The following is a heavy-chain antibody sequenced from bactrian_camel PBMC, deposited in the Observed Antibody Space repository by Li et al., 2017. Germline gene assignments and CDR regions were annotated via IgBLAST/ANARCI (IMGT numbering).Heavy chain of an antibody. D-gene: IGHD3*01. CDR1: GFTSSTYV. V-gene: IGHV3S6*01. J-gene: IGHJ4*01. Sequence: HVQLVESGGGLVQPGGSLRLSCAASGFTSSTYVMYWVRQAPGKGLEWVASIYNQDKYTYYTDAVKGRFTISRDNAKNTMYLQMNSLKPEDTAVYYCVRDLRCFVPANYWGQGTQVTVS. CDR3: VRDLRCFVPANY. CDR2: IYNQDKYT.